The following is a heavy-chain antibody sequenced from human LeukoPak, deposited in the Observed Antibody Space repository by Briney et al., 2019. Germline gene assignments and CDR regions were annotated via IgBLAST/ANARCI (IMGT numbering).Heavy chain of an antibody. J-gene: IGHJ6*03. CDR3: ARGGALLWFGELLGGSYMDV. CDR1: GYTFTSYD. D-gene: IGHD3-10*01. V-gene: IGHV1-8*01. CDR2: MNPNSGNT. Sequence: ASVKVSCKASGYTFTSYDINWVRQATGQGLEWMGWMNPNSGNTGYAQKFQGRVTMTRNTSISTAYMELSSLRSEDTAVYYCARGGALLWFGELLGGSYMDVWGKGTTVTISS.